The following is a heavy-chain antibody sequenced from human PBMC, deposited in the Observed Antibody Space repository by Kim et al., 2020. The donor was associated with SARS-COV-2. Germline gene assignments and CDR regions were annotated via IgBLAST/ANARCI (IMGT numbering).Heavy chain of an antibody. CDR2: TYYRSKWYN. V-gene: IGHV6-1*01. CDR3: ARGPPPGGYYYDSSGYDGFDY. D-gene: IGHD3-22*01. CDR1: GDSVSSNSAA. J-gene: IGHJ4*02. Sequence: SQTLSLTCAISGDSVSSNSAAWNWIRQSPSRGLEWLGRTYYRSKWYNDYAVSVKSRITINPDTSKNQFSLQLNSVTPEDTAVYYCARGPPPGGYYYDSSGYDGFDYWGQGTLVTVSS.